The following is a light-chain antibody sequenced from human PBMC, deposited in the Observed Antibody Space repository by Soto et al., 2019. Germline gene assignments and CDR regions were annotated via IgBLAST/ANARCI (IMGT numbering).Light chain of an antibody. CDR1: QSVSTRY. CDR3: QQYDTSPF. CDR2: GAS. Sequence: EIVLTQSPGTLSLSPGERATLSCRASQSVSTRYLVWYQQKPGQAPRLLIYGASNRATGIPERFSGSGSGTDFTLTISRLEPEDFAVYYCQQYDTSPFFGQGTRLESK. V-gene: IGKV3-20*01. J-gene: IGKJ5*01.